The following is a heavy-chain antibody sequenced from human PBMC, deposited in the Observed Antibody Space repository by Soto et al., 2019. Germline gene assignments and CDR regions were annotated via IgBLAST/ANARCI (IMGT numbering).Heavy chain of an antibody. Sequence: QVQLQESGPGLVKPSGTLSLTCAVSSGSISSSNWWSWVRQPPGKGLEWIGEIYHSGSTNYNPSLKSRVTISVYKSKNQFSLKLSSVTAADTAVYYCARVALRPLGQNWFDPWGQGTLVTVSS. CDR1: SGSISSSNW. CDR2: IYHSGST. V-gene: IGHV4-4*02. J-gene: IGHJ5*02. D-gene: IGHD2-15*01. CDR3: ARVALRPLGQNWFDP.